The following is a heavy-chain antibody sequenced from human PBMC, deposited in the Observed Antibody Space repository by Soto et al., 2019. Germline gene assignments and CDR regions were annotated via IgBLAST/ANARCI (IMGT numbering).Heavy chain of an antibody. Sequence: PSETLSLTCAVYGGSFSGYYWSWIRQPPGKGLEWIGEIKYSGSTNHNPSLNSRVTISVDTSKNQFSLKLSSVTAADTAVYYCARRNYYDSSGHDYYGMDVWGQGTTVTVS. D-gene: IGHD3-22*01. CDR1: GGSFSGYY. J-gene: IGHJ6*02. CDR2: IKYSGST. V-gene: IGHV4-34*01. CDR3: ARRNYYDSSGHDYYGMDV.